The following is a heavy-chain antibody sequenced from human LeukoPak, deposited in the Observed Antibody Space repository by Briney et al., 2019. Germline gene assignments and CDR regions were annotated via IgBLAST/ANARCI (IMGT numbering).Heavy chain of an antibody. D-gene: IGHD3-3*01. V-gene: IGHV3-21*01. CDR3: ARPFDFWSGYYSDY. Sequence: GGSLRLSCTASGFIFSDYSMNWVRQAPGKGLEWVSSISSSSSHIYYADSMKGRFTISRDNDKNSVYLQMDSLRAEDTAVYYCARPFDFWSGYYSDYWGQGTLVTVSS. J-gene: IGHJ4*02. CDR1: GFIFSDYS. CDR2: ISSSSSHI.